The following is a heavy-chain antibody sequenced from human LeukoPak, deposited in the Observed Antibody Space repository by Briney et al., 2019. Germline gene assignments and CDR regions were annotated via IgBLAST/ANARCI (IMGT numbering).Heavy chain of an antibody. D-gene: IGHD2-2*01. J-gene: IGHJ4*02. CDR2: IIPIFGTA. V-gene: IGHV1-69*13. Sequence: ASVKVSCKASGGTFNSYAISWVRQAPGQGLEWMGGIIPIFGTANYAQKFQGRVTITADESTSTAYMELSSLRSEDTAVYYCAIRGYCSSTSCYDDYWGQGTLVTVSS. CDR1: GGTFNSYA. CDR3: AIRGYCSSTSCYDDY.